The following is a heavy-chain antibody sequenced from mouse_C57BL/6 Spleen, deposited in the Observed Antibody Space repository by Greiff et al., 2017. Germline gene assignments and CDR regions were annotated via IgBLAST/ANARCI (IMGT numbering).Heavy chain of an antibody. D-gene: IGHD4-1*01. CDR3: ARDVTGTSVYWYFDV. Sequence: EVKLQQSGPELVKPGASVKISCKASGYTFTDYYMNWVKQSHGKSLEWIGDINPNNGGTSYNQKFKGKATLTVDKSSSTAYMELRSLTSEDSAVYYCARDVTGTSVYWYFDVWGTGTTVTVSS. CDR2: INPNNGGT. J-gene: IGHJ1*03. CDR1: GYTFTDYY. V-gene: IGHV1-26*01.